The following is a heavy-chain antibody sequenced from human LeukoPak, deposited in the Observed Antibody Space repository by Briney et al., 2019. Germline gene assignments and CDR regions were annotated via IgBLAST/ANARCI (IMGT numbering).Heavy chain of an antibody. V-gene: IGHV3-23*01. J-gene: IGHJ4*02. D-gene: IGHD1-1*01. Sequence: GGSLRLSCAASGFAFSSYAMSCVRQAPGKGLEWVSAISASGGSTDYADSVKGRFTISKHNSHSTLYLQMNSLRAEDTAVVYCAKVGGVGGERERFYFDSWGQGTLITVSS. CDR2: ISASGGST. CDR1: GFAFSSYA. CDR3: AKVGGVGGERERFYFDS.